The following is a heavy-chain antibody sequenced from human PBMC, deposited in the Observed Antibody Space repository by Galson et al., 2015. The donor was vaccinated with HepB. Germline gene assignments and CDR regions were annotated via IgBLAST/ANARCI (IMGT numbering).Heavy chain of an antibody. CDR3: VTEYSSSSYYFDD. Sequence: SVKVSCKASGGTFSSYAISWVRQAPGQGLEWMGRIIPIFGTANYAQKFQGRVTITADESTSTAYMELSSLRSEDTAVYYCVTEYSSSSYYFDDWGQGTLVTVSS. CDR1: GGTFSSYA. J-gene: IGHJ4*02. CDR2: IIPIFGTA. D-gene: IGHD6-6*01. V-gene: IGHV1-69*13.